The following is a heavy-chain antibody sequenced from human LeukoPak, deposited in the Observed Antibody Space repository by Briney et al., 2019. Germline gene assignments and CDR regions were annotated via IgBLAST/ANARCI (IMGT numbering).Heavy chain of an antibody. J-gene: IGHJ4*02. CDR1: GFTFSSYS. V-gene: IGHV3-21*01. CDR3: ARAQPTGKHSDY. CDR2: ISSSSSYI. D-gene: IGHD3-10*01. Sequence: PGGSLRLSCAASGFTFSSYSMNWVRQAPGKGLEWGSSISSSSSYIYYADSVKGRFTISRDNAKNSLYLQMNSLRAEDTAVYYCARAQPTGKHSDYWGQGTLVTVSS.